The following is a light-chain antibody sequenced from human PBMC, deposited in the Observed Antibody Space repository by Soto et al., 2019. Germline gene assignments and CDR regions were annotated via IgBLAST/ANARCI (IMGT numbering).Light chain of an antibody. V-gene: IGKV3-20*01. CDR3: QQCGSSPWT. Sequence: EIVLTQSPGTLSLSPGERATLSCRASQSVSSSYLAWYQQTPGQAPRLLIYGASSRATGIPDRFSGSGSGTDFTRTISRLEPEDFAVYDRQQCGSSPWTVGQGTKVEIK. CDR1: QSVSSSY. J-gene: IGKJ1*01. CDR2: GAS.